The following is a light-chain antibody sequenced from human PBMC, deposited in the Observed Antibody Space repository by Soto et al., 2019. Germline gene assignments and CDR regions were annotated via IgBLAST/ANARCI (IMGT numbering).Light chain of an antibody. CDR1: QNIHTS. V-gene: IGKV3-11*01. Sequence: VLTQSPATLSLSPGETATLSCRASQNIHTSLAWFQQKPGQAPRLVVYDSTLRANGVPARFGGSRSGTEFTLTINNLEPEDFAVYYCQQRNVWPPITFGQGTRLEIK. CDR2: DST. J-gene: IGKJ5*01. CDR3: QQRNVWPPIT.